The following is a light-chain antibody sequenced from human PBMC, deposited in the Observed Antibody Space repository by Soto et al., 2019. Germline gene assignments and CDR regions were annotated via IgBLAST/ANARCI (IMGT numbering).Light chain of an antibody. CDR3: QQLTSYPRST. V-gene: IGKV3-15*01. CDR2: GAS. J-gene: IGKJ5*01. CDR1: HSVNSH. Sequence: MMMTQSPATLSVSPGERVTLSCRTSHSVNSHVSWYQQKPGQAPRLLLYGASTRATGIPVRFSGSGFGTEFTLTISSLQSEDFATYHCQQLTSYPRSTFGQGTRLEIK.